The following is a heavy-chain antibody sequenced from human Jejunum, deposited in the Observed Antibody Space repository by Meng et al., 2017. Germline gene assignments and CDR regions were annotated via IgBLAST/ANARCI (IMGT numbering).Heavy chain of an antibody. V-gene: IGHV4-4*02. CDR1: GGSIESNNW. Sequence: QVQLQESGPGLVKPSETLSLTCAVSGGSIESNNWWTWIRQPPGQGLEWIGEVYHSGSTHYNPSLQSRVTISIDNSKNRFSLSLNSVTAADTAIYYCARADYVRYFDLWGRGTLVTRLL. D-gene: IGHD3-10*02. CDR3: ARADYVRYFDL. CDR2: VYHSGST. J-gene: IGHJ2*01.